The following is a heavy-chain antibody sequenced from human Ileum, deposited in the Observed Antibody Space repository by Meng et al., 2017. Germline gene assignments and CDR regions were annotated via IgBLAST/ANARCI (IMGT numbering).Heavy chain of an antibody. CDR2: IFQSGRT. J-gene: IGHJ4*02. CDR1: GTW. D-gene: IGHD3-22*01. CDR3: ATSNDRDVYYLGY. V-gene: IGHV4-4*02. Sequence: GRWRGSGPRLMMPSGSRSPTCAFSGTWWSWVRQPPGKGLEWIGEIFQSGRTNYNPSLKSRVTISIDKSKSQISLQLSAVTAADTAVYSCATSNDRDVYYLGYWGQGTLVTVSS.